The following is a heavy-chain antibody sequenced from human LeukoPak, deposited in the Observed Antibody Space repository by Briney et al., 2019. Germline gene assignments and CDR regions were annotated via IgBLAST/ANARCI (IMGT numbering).Heavy chain of an antibody. D-gene: IGHD3-10*01. Sequence: PGKSLRLSCAASGFTFSNYAMHWVRQAPGKGLEWVSLISSGGTYEYYADSVKGRFTISRDNSKNTLYLQLNSLRAEDTAVYYCARDSKYYYDSGSSGPHYFDNWGQGTLVTVSS. V-gene: IGHV3-30*01. J-gene: IGHJ4*02. CDR1: GFTFSNYA. CDR3: ARDSKYYYDSGSSGPHYFDN. CDR2: ISSGGTYE.